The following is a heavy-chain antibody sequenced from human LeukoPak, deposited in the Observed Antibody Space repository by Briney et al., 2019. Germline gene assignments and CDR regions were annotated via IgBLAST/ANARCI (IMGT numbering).Heavy chain of an antibody. D-gene: IGHD6-19*01. J-gene: IGHJ4*02. CDR1: GFTFSSYG. CDR2: ISSSSSTI. CDR3: ARAYSSGWVDY. V-gene: IGHV3-48*04. Sequence: GGSLRLSCAASGFTFSSYGMHWVRQAPGKGLEWVSYISSSSSTIYYADSVKGRFTISRDNAKNSLYLQMNSLRAEDTAVYYCARAYSSGWVDYWGQGTLVTVSS.